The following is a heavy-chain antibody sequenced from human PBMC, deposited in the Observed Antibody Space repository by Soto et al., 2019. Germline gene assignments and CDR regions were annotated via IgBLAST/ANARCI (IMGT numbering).Heavy chain of an antibody. Sequence: QVQLVQSGAEVKKPGSSVKVSCKASGGTLSSYAISWVRQAPGQGLEWMGRIIPIFGTADYAQKFQGRSTTTADESTSTAYMELSSLRSEDTAVYYCARAVTTPWYFDLWGRGTLVTVSS. CDR3: ARAVTTPWYFDL. D-gene: IGHD4-17*01. CDR1: GGTLSSYA. J-gene: IGHJ2*01. CDR2: IIPIFGTA. V-gene: IGHV1-69*15.